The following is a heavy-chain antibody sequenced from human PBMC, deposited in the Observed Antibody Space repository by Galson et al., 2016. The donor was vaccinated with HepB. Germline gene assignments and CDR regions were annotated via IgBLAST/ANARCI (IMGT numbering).Heavy chain of an antibody. J-gene: IGHJ6*04. CDR2: VNPNRGGT. V-gene: IGHV1-2*02. CDR3: AREGTLYSMDV. Sequence: SCKASGYTFPDYYIHWVRRAPGQGLEWMGWVNPNRGGTNYAKKFQGRVTMARDMSTTTAYMELSRLRSDDTAVYYCAREGTLYSMDVCGKGTTVIVSS. CDR1: GYTFPDYY.